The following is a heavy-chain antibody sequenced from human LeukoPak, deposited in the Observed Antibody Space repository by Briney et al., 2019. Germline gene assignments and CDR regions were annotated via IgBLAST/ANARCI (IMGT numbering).Heavy chain of an antibody. CDR2: IIPILGIA. CDR3: ARDRYDSPFDY. CDR1: GGTFSSYA. J-gene: IGHJ4*02. V-gene: IGHV1-69*04. Sequence: SVKVSCKASGGTFSSYAISWVRQAPGQGLEWMGRIIPILGIANYAQKFQRRVTITADKSTSTAYMELSSLRSEDTAVYYCARDRYDSPFDYWGQGTLVTVSS. D-gene: IGHD1-1*01.